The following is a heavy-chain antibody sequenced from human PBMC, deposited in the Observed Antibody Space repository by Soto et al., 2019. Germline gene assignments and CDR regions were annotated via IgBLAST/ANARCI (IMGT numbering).Heavy chain of an antibody. CDR2: ITTSGTI. CDR1: GFTFSNYN. D-gene: IGHD4-17*01. Sequence: EVQLVESGGGLVQPGGSLRLSCAASGFTFSNYNMNWVRQAPGKGLEWISYITTSGTISYADSVKGRFTISRDNAKNSLFLQMKSLRDEDTAVYYCARGQDFGDYVPCYWGQGTLVTVSS. J-gene: IGHJ4*02. V-gene: IGHV3-48*02. CDR3: ARGQDFGDYVPCY.